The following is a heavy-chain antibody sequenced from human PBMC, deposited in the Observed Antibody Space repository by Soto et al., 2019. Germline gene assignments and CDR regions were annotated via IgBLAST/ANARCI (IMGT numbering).Heavy chain of an antibody. D-gene: IGHD6-6*01. CDR2: ISAYNCNT. J-gene: IGHJ4*02. Sequence: ASVKVSCKASGYTFTSYGISWVRQAPGQGLERIGWISAYNCNTNYAQKLQGRVTMTTDTSTSTAYLELRSLRSDDTAVYYCARSSSASKGRSFDYWGQGTLVTVSS. CDR1: GYTFTSYG. CDR3: ARSSSASKGRSFDY. V-gene: IGHV1-18*01.